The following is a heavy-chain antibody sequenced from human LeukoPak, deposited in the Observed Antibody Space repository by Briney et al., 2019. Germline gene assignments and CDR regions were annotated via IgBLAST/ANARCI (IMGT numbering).Heavy chain of an antibody. CDR1: GGSISSGGYS. J-gene: IGHJ4*02. CDR2: IYHSGST. V-gene: IGHV4-30-2*01. Sequence: SETLSLTCAVSGGSISSGGYSWSWIRQPPGKGLEWIGYIYHSGSTYYNPSLKSRVTISVDRSKNQSSLKLSSVTAADTAVYYCARSYYDFWSGIYYFDYWGQGTLVTVSS. D-gene: IGHD3-3*01. CDR3: ARSYYDFWSGIYYFDY.